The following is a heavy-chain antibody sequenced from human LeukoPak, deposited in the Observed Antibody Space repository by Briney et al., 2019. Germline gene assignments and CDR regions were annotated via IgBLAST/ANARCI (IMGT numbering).Heavy chain of an antibody. CDR2: ISGSGGST. D-gene: IGHD2-2*01. Sequence: QAGGSLRLSCAASGFTFSYYAMSWVRQAPGKGLEWVSIISGSGGSTYYADSVKGRFTISRDNSKNTLYLQMNSLRAEDTAVYYCAKGGGDCGSTGCYDRWFDPWGQGTLVTVSS. V-gene: IGHV3-23*01. J-gene: IGHJ5*02. CDR3: AKGGGDCGSTGCYDRWFDP. CDR1: GFTFSYYA.